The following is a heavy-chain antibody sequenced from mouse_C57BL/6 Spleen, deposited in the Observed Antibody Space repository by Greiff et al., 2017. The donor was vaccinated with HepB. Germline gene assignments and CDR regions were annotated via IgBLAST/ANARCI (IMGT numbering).Heavy chain of an antibody. J-gene: IGHJ2*01. D-gene: IGHD1-1*01. CDR3: ARRENYGSFDY. Sequence: VQLQQSGPELVKPGASVKISCKASGYAFSSSWMNWVKQRPGKGLEWIGRIYPGDGDTNYNGKFKGKATLTADKSSSTAYMQLSSLTSEDSAVYFCARRENYGSFDYWGQGTTLTVSS. CDR1: GYAFSSSW. CDR2: IYPGDGDT. V-gene: IGHV1-82*01.